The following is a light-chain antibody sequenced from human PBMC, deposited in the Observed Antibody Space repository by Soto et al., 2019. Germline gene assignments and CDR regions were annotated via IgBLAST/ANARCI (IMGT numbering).Light chain of an antibody. Sequence: QSALTQPPSASGSPGQSVTISCTGTSSDVGDYNYVSWYQQHPGKAPKLMIYAVSKRPSGVPDRFSGSRSGNTASLTVSGLQAEDEADYYCSSYANSNNLLFGGGTKLTVL. CDR3: SSYANSNNLL. CDR2: AVS. CDR1: SSDVGDYNY. V-gene: IGLV2-8*01. J-gene: IGLJ2*01.